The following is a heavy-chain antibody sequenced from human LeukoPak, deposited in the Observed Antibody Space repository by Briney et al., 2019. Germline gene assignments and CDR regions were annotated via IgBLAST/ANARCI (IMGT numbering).Heavy chain of an antibody. CDR1: GFTFSSYW. CDR2: IKQDGSEK. CDR3: ARDLAGPPQEAFDI. Sequence: GGSLRLSCAASGFTFSSYWMSWVRQAPGKGLVWVANIKQDGSEKYYVDSVKGRFTISRDNAENSLYLQMTSLRAEDTAVYYCARDLAGPPQEAFDIWGQGTMVTVSS. V-gene: IGHV3-7*01. J-gene: IGHJ3*02.